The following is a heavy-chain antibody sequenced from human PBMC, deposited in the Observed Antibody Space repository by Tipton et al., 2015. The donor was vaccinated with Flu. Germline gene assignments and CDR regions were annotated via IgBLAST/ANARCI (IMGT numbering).Heavy chain of an antibody. J-gene: IGHJ4*02. CDR3: ARGDLEWQLFVRGAVGIDY. CDR1: GFTFSSYA. CDR2: ISHDGTNE. V-gene: IGHV3-30*17. Sequence: SLRLSCAASGFTFSSYAMHWVRQTPGKGFEWVSLISHDGTNEFYPDSVKGRFTVSRDNSKNILYLQMHSLRVDDTAVYYCARGDLEWQLFVRGAVGIDYWGQGTLVTVSS. D-gene: IGHD3-3*01.